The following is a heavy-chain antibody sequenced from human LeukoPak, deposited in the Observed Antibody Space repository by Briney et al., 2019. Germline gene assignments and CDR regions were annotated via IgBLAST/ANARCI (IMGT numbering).Heavy chain of an antibody. V-gene: IGHV1-69*06. D-gene: IGHD4-17*01. CDR2: IIPIFGTA. CDR3: ASWQMTTVTTLALDI. Sequence: SVKVSCKASGGTFSSYAISWVRQAPGQGLEWMGGIIPIFGTANYAQKFQGRVTITADKSTSTAYMELSSLRSEDTAVYYCASWQMTTVTTLALDICGQGTMVTVSS. J-gene: IGHJ3*02. CDR1: GGTFSSYA.